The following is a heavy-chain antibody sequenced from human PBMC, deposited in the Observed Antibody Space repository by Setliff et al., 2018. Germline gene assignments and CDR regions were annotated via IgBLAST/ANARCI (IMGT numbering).Heavy chain of an antibody. CDR2: LSYNGNA. Sequence: KTSETLSLTCTVSGGSISSSSYYWGWIRQPPGKGLEWIGTLSYNGNAYYTPSLKSRVTISIDTSKNQFSLNLRSVSAADTAIYYCAKHGEESKVTTYLASWGQGNLVTVSS. CDR3: AKHGEESKVTTYLAS. D-gene: IGHD4-17*01. V-gene: IGHV4-39*01. CDR1: GGSISSSSYY. J-gene: IGHJ5*02.